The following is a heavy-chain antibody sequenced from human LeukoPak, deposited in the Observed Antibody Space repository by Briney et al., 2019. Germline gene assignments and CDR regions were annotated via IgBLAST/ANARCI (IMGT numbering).Heavy chain of an antibody. J-gene: IGHJ6*02. CDR3: ARAHYYDSSGYYYYYYGMDV. V-gene: IGHV1-69*13. CDR2: IIPIFGTA. D-gene: IGHD3-22*01. Sequence: ASVKVSCKASGGTFSSYAISWVRQAPGQGLEWMGGIIPIFGTANYAQKFQGRVTITADESTSTAYMELGSLRSEDTAVYYCARAHYYDSSGYYYYYYGMDVWGQGTTVTVSS. CDR1: GGTFSSYA.